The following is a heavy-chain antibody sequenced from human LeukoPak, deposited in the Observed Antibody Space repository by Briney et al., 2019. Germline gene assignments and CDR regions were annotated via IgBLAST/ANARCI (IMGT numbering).Heavy chain of an antibody. J-gene: IGHJ5*02. CDR2: INNVGSHI. CDR3: AREVTHYGSGSYFNWFDP. CDR1: GFTFSSSA. Sequence: GGSLRLSCAASGFTFSSSAMNWVRQAPGKGLEWVSSINNVGSHIYYAGSVRGRFTISRDNAKNSLYLQMNSLRTEDTALYYCAREVTHYGSGSYFNWFDPWGQGTLVTVSS. V-gene: IGHV3-21*04. D-gene: IGHD3-10*01.